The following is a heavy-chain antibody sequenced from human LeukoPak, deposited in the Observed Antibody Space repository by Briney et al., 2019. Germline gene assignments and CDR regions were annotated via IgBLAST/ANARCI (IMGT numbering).Heavy chain of an antibody. D-gene: IGHD2-2*01. CDR1: VGTLSSYA. CDR2: IIPIFGTA. J-gene: IGHJ3*02. Sequence: SVTVSCKASVGTLSSYAISWVRQAPGQGLEWMGGIIPIFGTAHYAQKFQGRVTITADESTSTAYMELNSMRSEDTAVYYCAGGYCSSTSCYRIREDAFDIWGQGTMVTVSS. V-gene: IGHV1-69*13. CDR3: AGGYCSSTSCYRIREDAFDI.